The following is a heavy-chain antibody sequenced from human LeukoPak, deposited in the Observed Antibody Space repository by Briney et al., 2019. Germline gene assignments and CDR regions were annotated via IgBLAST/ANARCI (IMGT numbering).Heavy chain of an antibody. CDR1: GYTLTELS. V-gene: IGHV1-24*01. D-gene: IGHD1-7*01. J-gene: IGHJ4*02. CDR2: FDPEDGET. Sequence: ASVKVSCKVSGYTLTELSMHWVRQAPGKGLEWMGGFDPEDGETIYAQKFQGRVTTTEDTSTDTAYMELSSLRSEDTAVYYCARDDDWNYEDYWGQGTLVTVSS. CDR3: ARDDDWNYEDY.